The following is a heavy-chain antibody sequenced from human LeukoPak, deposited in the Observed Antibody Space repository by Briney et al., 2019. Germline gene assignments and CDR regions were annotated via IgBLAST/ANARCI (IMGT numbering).Heavy chain of an antibody. J-gene: IGHJ4*02. D-gene: IGHD1-26*01. CDR2: IYHSGST. V-gene: IGHV4-30-2*01. Sequence: SQTLSLTCAVSGGSISSGGYSWSWIRQPPGKGLEWIGYIYHSGSTYYNPSLKSRVTISVDRSKNQFPLKLSSVTAADTAVYYCARGGRWELRGDHFDYWGQGTLVTVSS. CDR3: ARGGRWELRGDHFDY. CDR1: GGSISSGGYS.